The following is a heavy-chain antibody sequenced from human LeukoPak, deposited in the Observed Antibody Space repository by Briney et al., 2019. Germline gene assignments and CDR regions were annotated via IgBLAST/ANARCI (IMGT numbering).Heavy chain of an antibody. CDR3: ASDVAYSSSSGAFDI. CDR1: GGSFSGYY. CDR2: INHSGNT. Sequence: PSETLSLTCAVYGGSFSGYYWSWIRQPPGKGLEWIGEINHSGNTNYNPSLKSRVTISLDTSKNQFSLKLSSVTAADTAVYYCASDVAYSSSSGAFDIWGQGTMVTVSS. J-gene: IGHJ3*02. V-gene: IGHV4-34*01. D-gene: IGHD6-6*01.